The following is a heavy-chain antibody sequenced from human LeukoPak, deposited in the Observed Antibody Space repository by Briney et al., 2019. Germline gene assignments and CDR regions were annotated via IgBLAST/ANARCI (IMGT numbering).Heavy chain of an antibody. CDR2: IYYSGST. J-gene: IGHJ4*02. CDR3: ARESSSSWLGIVDY. V-gene: IGHV4-39*02. D-gene: IGHD6-13*01. CDR1: GGSIGSSSYY. Sequence: SETLSLTCTVSGGSIGSSSYYWGWIRQPPGKGLEWIGSIYYSGSTYYNPSLKSRVTISVDTSKNQFSLKLSSVTAADTAVYYCARESSSSWLGIVDYWGQGTLVTVSS.